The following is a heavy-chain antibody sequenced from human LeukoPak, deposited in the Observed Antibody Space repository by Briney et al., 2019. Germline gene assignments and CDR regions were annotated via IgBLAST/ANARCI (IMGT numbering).Heavy chain of an antibody. D-gene: IGHD2-2*02. Sequence: GASVKVSCKASGYTFTSYGISWVRQAPGQGLEWMGWISAYNGNTNYAQKLQGRVTMTTDTSTSTAYMELRSLRSDDTAVYYCARQSPDIVVVPATIPNDYWGQGTLVTVSS. V-gene: IGHV1-18*01. CDR3: ARQSPDIVVVPATIPNDY. CDR1: GYTFTSYG. CDR2: ISAYNGNT. J-gene: IGHJ4*02.